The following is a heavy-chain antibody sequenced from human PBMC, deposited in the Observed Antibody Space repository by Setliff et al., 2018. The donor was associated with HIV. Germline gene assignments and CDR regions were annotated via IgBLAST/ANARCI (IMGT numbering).Heavy chain of an antibody. CDR1: GYTFSTYW. J-gene: IGHJ4*02. CDR3: ARLGADIDYDSSGLFFGY. V-gene: IGHV5-51*01. D-gene: IGHD3-22*01. CDR2: IYPDKSDT. Sequence: GESLKISCQGSGYTFSTYWIAWVRQTPGKGMDWVGLIYPDKSDTKYRPSLQGQVTISADKSISTAYLQWSSLKASDTAMYYCARLGADIDYDSSGLFFGYWGQGTLVTVSS.